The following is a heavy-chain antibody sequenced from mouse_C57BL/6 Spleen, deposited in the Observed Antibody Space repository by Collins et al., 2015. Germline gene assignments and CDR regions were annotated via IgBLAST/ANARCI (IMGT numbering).Heavy chain of an antibody. CDR2: INPNNGGT. V-gene: IGHV1-26*01. CDR3: AREADSSGYFDY. J-gene: IGHJ2*01. D-gene: IGHD3-2*02. Sequence: EVQLQQSGPELVKPGASVKISCKASGYTFTDYYMNWVKQSHGKSLEWIGDINPNNGGTSYNQKFKGKATLTVDKSSSTAYMELRSLTSEDSAVYYCAREADSSGYFDYWGQGTTLTVSS. CDR1: GYTFTDYY.